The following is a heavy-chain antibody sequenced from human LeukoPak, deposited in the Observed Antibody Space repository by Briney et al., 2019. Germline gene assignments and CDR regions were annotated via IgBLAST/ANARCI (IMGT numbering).Heavy chain of an antibody. CDR2: IIPIFGTA. CDR1: GGTFSSYA. V-gene: IGHV1-69*13. Sequence: AASVKVSCKASGGTFSSYAISWVRQAPGQGLEWMGGIIPIFGTANYAQKFQGRVTITADESTSTAYMELSSLRSEDTAVYYCARGPHRDYGDCWGQGTLVTVSS. J-gene: IGHJ4*02. CDR3: ARGPHRDYGDC. D-gene: IGHD4-17*01.